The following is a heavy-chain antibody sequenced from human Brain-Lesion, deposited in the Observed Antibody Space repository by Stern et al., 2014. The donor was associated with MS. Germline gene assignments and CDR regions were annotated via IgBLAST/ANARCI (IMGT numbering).Heavy chain of an antibody. CDR1: GGSIRSDNYY. J-gene: IGHJ6*02. Sequence: VQLVESGPGLVKPSQTLSLTCTVSGGSIRSDNYYLTWIRQHPGQGLEWIGHIYYSGTTYYNPSLKSRVSITVDTSKNLFSLRLSSVTAADTAVYYCARDHFTTSLDVWGHGTTVTVS. D-gene: IGHD2-2*01. V-gene: IGHV4-31*03. CDR2: IYYSGTT. CDR3: ARDHFTTSLDV.